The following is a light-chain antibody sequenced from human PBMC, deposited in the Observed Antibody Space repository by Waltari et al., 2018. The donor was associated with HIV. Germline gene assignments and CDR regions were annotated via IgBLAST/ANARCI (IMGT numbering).Light chain of an antibody. Sequence: QSPLYQPASVSGSPGQSITIPCSAVSHKIDFYNFVSWYQLRPGKAPQLIIFGVTRRPSGISSRFSGSTSGGTASLTISDLQIEDEADYFCSSFAGTGTPMFGGGTKLTVL. CDR1: SHKIDFYNF. V-gene: IGLV2-14*01. J-gene: IGLJ3*02. CDR3: SSFAGTGTPM. CDR2: GVT.